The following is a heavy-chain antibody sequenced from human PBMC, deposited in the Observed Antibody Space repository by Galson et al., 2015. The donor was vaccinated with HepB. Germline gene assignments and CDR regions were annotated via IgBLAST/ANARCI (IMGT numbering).Heavy chain of an antibody. Sequence: SLRLSCAASGFTFSSYAMTWVRQAPGRGLEWVSVISGSDGSTHYADSVKGRFTVSRDNSKDTLYLQMNSLRVEDTAIYYCAREDYKATTHDYWGQGTLVTVAS. V-gene: IGHV3-23*01. D-gene: IGHD1-26*01. CDR3: AREDYKATTHDY. J-gene: IGHJ4*02. CDR2: ISGSDGST. CDR1: GFTFSSYA.